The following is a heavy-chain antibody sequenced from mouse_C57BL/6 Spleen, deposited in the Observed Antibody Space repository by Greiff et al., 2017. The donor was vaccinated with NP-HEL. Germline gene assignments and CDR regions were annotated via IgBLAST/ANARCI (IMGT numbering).Heavy chain of an antibody. Sequence: VQLQQSGAELARPGASVKLSCKASGYTFTSYGISWVKQRPGQGLEWIGEIYPRSGNTYYNEKFKGKATLTADKSSSTAYMELRSLTSEDSAVYFCARVGDGYDYYAIAYWGQGTPVTVSA. V-gene: IGHV1-81*01. CDR3: ARVGDGYDYYAIAY. CDR1: GYTFTSYG. D-gene: IGHD2-3*01. CDR2: IYPRSGNT. J-gene: IGHJ4*01.